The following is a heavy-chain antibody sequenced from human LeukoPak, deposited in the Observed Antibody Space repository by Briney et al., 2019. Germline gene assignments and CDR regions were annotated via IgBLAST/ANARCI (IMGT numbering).Heavy chain of an antibody. Sequence: PSETLSLTCTVSGGSISSGGYYWSWIRQHPGKGLEWIGYIYYSGSTNYNPSLKSRVTISVDTSKNQFSLKLSSVTAADTAVYYCARLSAVAGDAFDIWGQGTMVTVSS. V-gene: IGHV4-61*08. D-gene: IGHD6-19*01. CDR3: ARLSAVAGDAFDI. J-gene: IGHJ3*02. CDR1: GGSISSGGYY. CDR2: IYYSGST.